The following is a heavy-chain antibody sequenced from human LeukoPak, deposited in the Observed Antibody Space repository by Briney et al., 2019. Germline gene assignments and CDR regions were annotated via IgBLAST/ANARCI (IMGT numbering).Heavy chain of an antibody. CDR2: IYYSGST. Sequence: SEILSLTCTVSGGSISSSSYYWGWIRQPPGKGLEWIGSIYYSGSTYYNPSLKSRVTISVDTSKNQFSLKLSSVTAADTAVYYCASSGSSWYEGDFDYWGQGTLVTVPS. CDR1: GGSISSSSYY. J-gene: IGHJ4*02. CDR3: ASSGSSWYEGDFDY. D-gene: IGHD6-13*01. V-gene: IGHV4-39*01.